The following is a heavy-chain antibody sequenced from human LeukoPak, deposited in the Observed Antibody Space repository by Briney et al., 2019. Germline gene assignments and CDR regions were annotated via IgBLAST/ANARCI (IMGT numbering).Heavy chain of an antibody. CDR3: ARGVYIAAAQYGF. Sequence: SSETLSLTCTVSGGSISSYYWNWIRQPPGKGLEWIGYIYYSGATNYNPSLKSRVTISVDTSKNQFSLKLSSVTAADTAVYYCARGVYIAAAQYGFWGQGTLVTVSS. CDR1: GGSISSYY. V-gene: IGHV4-59*01. CDR2: IYYSGAT. D-gene: IGHD6-13*01. J-gene: IGHJ4*02.